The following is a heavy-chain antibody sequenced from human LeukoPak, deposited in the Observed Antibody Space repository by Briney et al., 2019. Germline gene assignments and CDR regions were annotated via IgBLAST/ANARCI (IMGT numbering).Heavy chain of an antibody. CDR2: KYYRSKWYN. CDR3: ARETEGDWMATIAFDY. J-gene: IGHJ4*02. CDR1: GGSVSSNSAA. D-gene: IGHD5-12*01. V-gene: IGHV6-1*01. Sequence: SQTPPLTCAISGGSVSSNSAAWNWIRPSPSRGPEGPGRKYYRSKWYNDYAVSVKSRITINPDTSKNQFSLQLNSVTPEDTAVYYCARETEGDWMATIAFDYWGQGTLVTVSS.